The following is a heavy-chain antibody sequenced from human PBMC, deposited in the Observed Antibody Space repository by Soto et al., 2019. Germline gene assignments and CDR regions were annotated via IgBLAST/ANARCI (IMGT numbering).Heavy chain of an antibody. CDR3: VGFSALGHDYGVAV. CDR1: GGSISSSDSY. D-gene: IGHD3-3*02. CDR2: INSSGRT. J-gene: IGHJ6*02. V-gene: IGHV4-30-4*01. Sequence: SETLSLTCTVSGGSISSSDSYWSWIRQPPGKGLEWIGYINSSGRTYYNSSLKSRLILSLDTSKNQFSLRLSSVTAADTAVYFCVGFSALGHDYGVAVWGQGTTVPVSS.